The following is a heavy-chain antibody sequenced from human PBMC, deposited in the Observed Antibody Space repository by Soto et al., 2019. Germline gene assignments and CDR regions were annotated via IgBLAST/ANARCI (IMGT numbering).Heavy chain of an antibody. D-gene: IGHD4-17*01. J-gene: IGHJ5*01. V-gene: IGHV1-18*01. CDR2: ISAYNGIT. Sequence: QVQLVQSGAEVKKPGASVKVSCKASGYTFTSYGISWVRQAPGQGLDWMGWISAYNGITNYAQKLQGRVTMTTDTSTNTAYMELRSLQSDHTAGYYCAGVGDYGHYDRWFDSWGQGSPVTVSS. CDR1: GYTFTSYG. CDR3: AGVGDYGHYDRWFDS.